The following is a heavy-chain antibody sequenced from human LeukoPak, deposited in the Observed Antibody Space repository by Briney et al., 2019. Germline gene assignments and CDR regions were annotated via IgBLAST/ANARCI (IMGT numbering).Heavy chain of an antibody. D-gene: IGHD6-13*01. CDR2: IWYDGSNK. V-gene: IGHV3-33*08. CDR3: GTVRGPDSSRWYSDY. CDR1: GFTFNTYA. Sequence: GGSLRLSCTASGFTFNTYAMNWVRQAPGKGLEWVALIWYDGSNKYYADSVKGRFTISRDNSKNTLYLQMNSLRAEDTAVYYCGTVRGPDSSRWYSDYWGQGTLVTVSS. J-gene: IGHJ4*02.